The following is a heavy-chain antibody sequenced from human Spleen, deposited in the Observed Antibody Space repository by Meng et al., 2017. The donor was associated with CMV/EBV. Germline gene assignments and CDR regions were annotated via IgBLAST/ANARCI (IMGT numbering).Heavy chain of an antibody. D-gene: IGHD3-3*01. CDR3: ARDVFWGGHKRIFDP. J-gene: IGHJ5*02. CDR1: GFTLSSFW. CDR2: IQGDGSEK. V-gene: IGHV3-7*01. Sequence: GESLKISCAASGFTLSSFWMTWVRQAPGKGLEWVANIQGDGSEKTYADSVKGRFSISRDNAKNSLYLQMNSLRAEDTAVYYCARDVFWGGHKRIFDPWGQGTLVTVSS.